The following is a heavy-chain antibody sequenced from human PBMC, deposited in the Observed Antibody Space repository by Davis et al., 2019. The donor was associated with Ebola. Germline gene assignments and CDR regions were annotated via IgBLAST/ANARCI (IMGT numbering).Heavy chain of an antibody. V-gene: IGHV3-23*01. CDR3: ARGGETVTGTASHGMDV. CDR2: ISGSGSST. Sequence: GESLKISCAASGFTFNTFAMNWVRQAPGKGPEWVSGISGSGSSTYYADSVKGRFTISRDNFKNTVYLQMNSLRAEDTAVYYCARGGETVTGTASHGMDVWGQGTTVTVSS. CDR1: GFTFNTFA. J-gene: IGHJ6*02. D-gene: IGHD1-14*01.